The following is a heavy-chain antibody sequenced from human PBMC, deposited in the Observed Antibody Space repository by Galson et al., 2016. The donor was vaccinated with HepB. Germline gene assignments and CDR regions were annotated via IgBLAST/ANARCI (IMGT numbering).Heavy chain of an antibody. CDR1: GGTLSSYD. J-gene: IGHJ4*02. CDR2: IIPIFGTV. Sequence: SVKVSCKASGGTLSSYDISWVRQAPGQGLEWMGGIIPIFGTVNYAQKFQGRVTITADKSTSTAYMELSSLRSEDTAVYYCATGPVSFDYWGQGTLVTVSS. CDR3: ATGPVSFDY. V-gene: IGHV1-69*06.